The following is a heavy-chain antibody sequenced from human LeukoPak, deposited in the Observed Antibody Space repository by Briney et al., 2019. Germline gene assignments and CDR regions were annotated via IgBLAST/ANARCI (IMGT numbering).Heavy chain of an antibody. V-gene: IGHV1-18*04. D-gene: IGHD3-10*01. J-gene: IGHJ4*02. CDR3: ARGDYGSGSYRYFDY. CDR2: ISAYNGNT. Sequence: ASVKVSCKASGYTFTGYYMHWVRQAPGQGLKWMGWISAYNGNTNYAQKLQGRVTMTTDTSTSAAYMELRSLRSDDTAVYYCARGDYGSGSYRYFDYWGQGTLVTVSS. CDR1: GYTFTGYY.